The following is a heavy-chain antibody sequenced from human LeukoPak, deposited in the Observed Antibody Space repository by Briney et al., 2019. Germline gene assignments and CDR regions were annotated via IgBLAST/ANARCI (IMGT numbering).Heavy chain of an antibody. CDR2: MNPNSGNT. CDR3: ARELVGYCSSTSCSLFDP. CDR1: GYTFTSYD. J-gene: IGHJ5*02. D-gene: IGHD2-2*01. Sequence: ASVKVSCKASGYTFTSYDINWVRQATGQGLEWMGWMNPNSGNTGYAQKFQGRVTITRNTSISTAYMELSSLRSEDTAVYYCARELVGYCSSTSCSLFDPWGQGTLVTVSS. V-gene: IGHV1-8*03.